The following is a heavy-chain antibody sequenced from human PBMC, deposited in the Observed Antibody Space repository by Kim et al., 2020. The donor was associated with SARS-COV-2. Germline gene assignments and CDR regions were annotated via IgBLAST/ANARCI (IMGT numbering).Heavy chain of an antibody. CDR2: ISYDGSNK. J-gene: IGHJ6*02. D-gene: IGHD6-6*01. V-gene: IGHV3-30*18. CDR1: GFTFSSYG. CDR3: AKDNERSSSSRHYYYYYGMDV. Sequence: GGSLRLSCAASGFTFSSYGMHWVRQAPGKGLEWVAVISYDGSNKYYADSVKGRFTISRDNSKNTLYLQMNSLRAEDTAVYYCAKDNERSSSSRHYYYYYGMDVWGQGTTVTVSS.